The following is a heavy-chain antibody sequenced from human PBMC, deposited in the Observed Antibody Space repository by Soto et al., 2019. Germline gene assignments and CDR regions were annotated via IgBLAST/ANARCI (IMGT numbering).Heavy chain of an antibody. CDR3: ARPIQQLVQPFAAFDI. V-gene: IGHV1-18*01. J-gene: IGHJ3*02. D-gene: IGHD6-13*01. CDR2: ISAYNGNT. Sequence: ASVKVSCKASGYTFTSYGISWVRQAPGQGLEWMGWISAYNGNTNYAQKLQGRVTMTTDTSTSTAYMELRSLRSDDTAVYYCARPIQQLVQPFAAFDIWGQGTMVTVSS. CDR1: GYTFTSYG.